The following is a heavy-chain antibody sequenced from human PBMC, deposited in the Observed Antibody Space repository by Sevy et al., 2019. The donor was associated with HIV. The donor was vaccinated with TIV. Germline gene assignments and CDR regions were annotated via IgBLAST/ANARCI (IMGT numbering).Heavy chain of an antibody. J-gene: IGHJ3*02. V-gene: IGHV4-31*03. D-gene: IGHD3-22*01. CDR1: GGSISSGGYY. CDR2: IYYSGST. Sequence: SETLSLTCTVSGGSISSGGYYWSWIRQHPGKGLEWIGYIYYSGSTYYNPSLKSRVTILVDTSKNQFSLKLSSVTAADTAVYYCARDVADYYDSSGYPQRPDAFDIWGQGTMVTVSS. CDR3: ARDVADYYDSSGYPQRPDAFDI.